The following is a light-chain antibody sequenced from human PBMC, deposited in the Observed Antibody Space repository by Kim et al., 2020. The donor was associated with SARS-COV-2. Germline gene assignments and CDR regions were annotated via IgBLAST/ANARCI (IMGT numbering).Light chain of an antibody. CDR2: GKN. V-gene: IGLV3-19*01. J-gene: IGLJ2*01. CDR1: ILRSYD. Sequence: VALGQTVRSTCQGDILRSYDATWYQQKPEQAPILVSYGKNNRPSGIPDRFSGSSSGNTASLTITGTQAGDEADYYCNSRDSNDNVVFGGGTQLTVL. CDR3: NSRDSNDNVV.